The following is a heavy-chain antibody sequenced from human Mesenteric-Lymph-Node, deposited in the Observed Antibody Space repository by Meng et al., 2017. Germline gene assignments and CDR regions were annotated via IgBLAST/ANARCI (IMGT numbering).Heavy chain of an antibody. J-gene: IGHJ6*02. CDR2: IYSSGST. CDR1: GGSISSGDYS. V-gene: IGHV4-61*09. CDR3: ARDGGSWYGKYYGMDV. Sequence: SETLSLTCTVSGGSISSGDYSWSWIRQPAGKGLEWIGHIYSSGSTNCNPSLKSRVTISVDTSRNQFSLKLNSVTAADTAVYYCARDGGSWYGKYYGMDVWGQGTTVTVSS. D-gene: IGHD6-13*01.